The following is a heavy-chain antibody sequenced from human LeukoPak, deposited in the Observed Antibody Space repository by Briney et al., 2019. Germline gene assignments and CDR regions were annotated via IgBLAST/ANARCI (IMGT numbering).Heavy chain of an antibody. V-gene: IGHV3-23*01. CDR1: GFTFSSYW. J-gene: IGHJ4*02. D-gene: IGHD3-22*01. Sequence: GGSLRLSCAASGFTFSSYWMHWLRQAPGKGLEWVSAISGSGGSTYYADSVKGRFTISRDNSKNTLYLQMNSLRAEDTAVYYCAKKGYYDGSGYYMYYFDHWGQGTLVTVSS. CDR2: ISGSGGST. CDR3: AKKGYYDGSGYYMYYFDH.